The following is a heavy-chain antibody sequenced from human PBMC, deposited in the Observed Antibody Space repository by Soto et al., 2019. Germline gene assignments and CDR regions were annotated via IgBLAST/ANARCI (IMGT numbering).Heavy chain of an antibody. CDR1: GYTFTSYG. CDR2: ISAYNGNT. V-gene: IGHV1-18*01. CDR3: ARLIVGATADY. Sequence: GASVKVSCKASGYTFTSYGISWVRQAPGQGLEGMGWISAYNGNTNYAQKLQGRLTMTTDTSTSTAYMELRSLRSDDTSVYYCARLIVGATADYWGQGTLVTVSS. D-gene: IGHD1-26*01. J-gene: IGHJ4*02.